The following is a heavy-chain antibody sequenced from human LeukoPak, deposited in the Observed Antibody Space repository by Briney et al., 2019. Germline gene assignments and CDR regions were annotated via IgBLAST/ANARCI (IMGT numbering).Heavy chain of an antibody. V-gene: IGHV4-39*01. D-gene: IGHD6-13*01. Sequence: SETLSLTCTVSGGSISSSSYYWGWIRQPPGKELEWIGSIYYSGSTYYNPSLKSRVTISVDTSKNQFSLKLSSVTAADTAVYYCAGGGIAASWTHWGQGTLVTVSS. CDR2: IYYSGST. CDR3: AGGGIAASWTH. J-gene: IGHJ4*02. CDR1: GGSISSSSYY.